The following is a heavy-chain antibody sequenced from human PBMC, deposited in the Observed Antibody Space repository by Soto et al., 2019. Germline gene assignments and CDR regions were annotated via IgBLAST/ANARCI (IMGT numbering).Heavy chain of an antibody. J-gene: IGHJ6*02. CDR3: ARDATYYYDSSGYYSYGMDV. V-gene: IGHV3-33*01. D-gene: IGHD3-22*01. CDR1: GFTFSSYG. CDR2: IWYDGSNK. Sequence: XESLQLSCAASGFTFSSYGMHWVRQAPGKGLEWVAVIWYDGSNKYYADSVKGRFTISRDNSKNTLYLQMNSLRAEDTAVYYCARDATYYYDSSGYYSYGMDVWGQGTTITVSS.